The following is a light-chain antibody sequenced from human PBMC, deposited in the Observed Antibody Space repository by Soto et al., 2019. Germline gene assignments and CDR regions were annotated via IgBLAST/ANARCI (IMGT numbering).Light chain of an antibody. CDR1: GSNIGAGFD. CDR3: QSYDTGLSGPVV. Sequence: QSVLTQPPSLSGAPGQNIIISCTGGGSNIGAGFDVHWYQQLPVTAPKLLIYGNTNRPSGVPGRFSGSKSGTSASLVITGLQAEDEADYYCQSYDTGLSGPVVFGGGTKLTVL. V-gene: IGLV1-40*01. CDR2: GNT. J-gene: IGLJ2*01.